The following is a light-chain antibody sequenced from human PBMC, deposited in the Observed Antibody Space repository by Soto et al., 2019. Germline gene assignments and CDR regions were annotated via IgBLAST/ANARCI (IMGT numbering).Light chain of an antibody. V-gene: IGKV3-11*01. CDR1: HSVSDY. CDR2: DAS. CDR3: QQGSYWHWT. Sequence: EIVLTQSPVTLSLSPGERATLSCRASHSVSDYLAWYQQKPGQSPRLLIYDASYRATGVPGRFSVSGAVTHFTPSISGLVPEDVAVYFCQQGSYWHWTFGQGTRV. J-gene: IGKJ1*01.